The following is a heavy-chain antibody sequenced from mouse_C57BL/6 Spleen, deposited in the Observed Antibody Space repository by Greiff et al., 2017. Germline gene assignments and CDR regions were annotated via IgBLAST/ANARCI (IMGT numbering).Heavy chain of an antibody. CDR1: GYTFTDYY. D-gene: IGHD1-1*01. Sequence: VPLQQSGPELVKPGASVKISCKASGYTFTDYYMNWVKQSHGKSLEWIGDINPNNGGTSYNQKFKGKATLTVDKSSSPAYMELRSLTSEDSAVYYCARSDYGSSHWYFDVWGTGTTVTGSS. CDR2: INPNNGGT. J-gene: IGHJ1*03. V-gene: IGHV1-26*01. CDR3: ARSDYGSSHWYFDV.